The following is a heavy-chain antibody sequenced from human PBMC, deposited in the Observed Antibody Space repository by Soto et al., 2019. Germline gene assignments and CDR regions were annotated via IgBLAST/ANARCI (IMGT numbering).Heavy chain of an antibody. CDR2: INAGNGNT. Sequence: QVQLVQSGAEVKKPGASVKVSCKASGYTFTSYAMHWVRQAPGQRLEWMGWINAGNGNTKYSQKFQGRVTITRDTSASTAYMELRSLRSEDTALYYCSRDVAAAGLDYWGQGTLVTVSS. V-gene: IGHV1-3*01. J-gene: IGHJ4*02. D-gene: IGHD6-13*01. CDR3: SRDVAAAGLDY. CDR1: GYTFTSYA.